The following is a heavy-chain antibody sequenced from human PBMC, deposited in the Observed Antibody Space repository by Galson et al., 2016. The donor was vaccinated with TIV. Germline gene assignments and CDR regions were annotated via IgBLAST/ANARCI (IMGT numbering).Heavy chain of an antibody. V-gene: IGHV1-69*02. D-gene: IGHD3-22*01. Sequence: SVKVSCKASGGTFHKYTISWVRQAPGQGLEWMGRIVPILGMTNYAEKFQGRVTITADRSTSTAYMELSSLRSEDTVVYYSHVVLTSGDSYGLDVWGQGTTVTVSS. J-gene: IGHJ6*02. CDR3: HVVLTSGDSYGLDV. CDR2: IVPILGMT. CDR1: GGTFHKYT.